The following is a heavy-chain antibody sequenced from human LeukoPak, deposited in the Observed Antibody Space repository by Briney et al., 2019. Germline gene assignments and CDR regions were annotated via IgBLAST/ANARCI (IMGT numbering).Heavy chain of an antibody. CDR2: ISGDSRTI. CDR1: GFTFNTYS. Sequence: GGSLRLSCAASGFTFNTYSMIWVRQAPGKGLEWLSYISGDSRTIYYPDSVKGRFTISRDNAKNSLYLQLISLRAEDTAVYYCARDRHSSVDYWGQGALVTVSS. CDR3: ARDRHSSVDY. V-gene: IGHV3-48*01. J-gene: IGHJ4*02. D-gene: IGHD3-22*01.